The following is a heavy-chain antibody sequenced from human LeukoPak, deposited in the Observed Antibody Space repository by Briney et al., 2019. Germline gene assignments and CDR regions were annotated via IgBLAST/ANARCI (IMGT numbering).Heavy chain of an antibody. CDR1: GGSFSGYY. V-gene: IGHV4-34*01. Sequence: SETLSLTCAVYGGSFSGYYWTWIRQPPGKGLELIGEISHSGSTNYNPSLKSRVTISADTSKNQVSLQVTSVTAADTAVYYCASLWGASGNYYFSGWGQGALVTVSS. CDR3: ASLWGASGNYYFSG. CDR2: ISHSGST. J-gene: IGHJ4*02. D-gene: IGHD3-22*01.